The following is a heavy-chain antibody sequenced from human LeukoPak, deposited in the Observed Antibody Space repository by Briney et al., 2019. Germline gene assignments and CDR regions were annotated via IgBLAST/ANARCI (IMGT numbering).Heavy chain of an antibody. D-gene: IGHD6-6*01. CDR1: GFTFSSYA. J-gene: IGHJ4*02. Sequence: PGGSLRLSCAASGFTFSSYAMSWVRQAPGKGLEWVSAISGSVGSTYYADSVKGRFTISRDNSKNTLYLQMNSLRAEDTAVYYCATAVSARSSSSADYWGQGTLVTVSS. CDR3: ATAVSARSSSSADY. V-gene: IGHV3-23*01. CDR2: ISGSVGST.